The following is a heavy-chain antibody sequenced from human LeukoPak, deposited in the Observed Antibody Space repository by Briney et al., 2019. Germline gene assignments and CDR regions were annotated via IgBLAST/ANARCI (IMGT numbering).Heavy chain of an antibody. CDR1: GGSISSYY. D-gene: IGHD6-13*01. J-gene: IGHJ4*02. V-gene: IGHV4-4*07. CDR3: ARYGSSWYIDS. CDR2: IYTSGST. Sequence: SETLSLTCTVSGGSISSYYWSWIRQPAGKGLEWIGRIYTSGSTNYNPSLKSRVTMSVDTSKSQFSLKLSSVTPEDAAVYYCARYGSSWYIDSWGQGTLVTVSS.